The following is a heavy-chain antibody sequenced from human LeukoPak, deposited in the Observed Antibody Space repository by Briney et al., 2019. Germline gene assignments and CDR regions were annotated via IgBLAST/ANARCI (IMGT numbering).Heavy chain of an antibody. D-gene: IGHD1/OR15-1a*01. CDR1: GGSLSSTRYY. J-gene: IGHJ6*03. V-gene: IGHV4-39*07. CDR2: IYYSGST. CDR3: ARGAADRNNYYYYIDV. Sequence: SETLSLTCTVSGGSLSSTRYYWGWIRQPPGKGLEWIGSIYYSGSTYYNPSLKSRFTISVDTSKNQFSLKLTSVTAADTAVYYCARGAADRNNYYYYIDVWGKGTTVTVSS.